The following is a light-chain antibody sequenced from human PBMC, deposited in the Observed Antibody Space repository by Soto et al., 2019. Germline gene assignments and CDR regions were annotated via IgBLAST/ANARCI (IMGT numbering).Light chain of an antibody. CDR3: QQYGSSMYT. Sequence: EIVLTQSPGTLSLSPGERATLSCRARQSVSSDYLAWYQQKPGQAPRLLIYGASTRATGIPDRFIGSGSGTDFTLTISRLQPEDSAVYYCQQYGSSMYTFGQGTNLEIK. V-gene: IGKV3-20*01. CDR1: QSVSSDY. CDR2: GAS. J-gene: IGKJ2*01.